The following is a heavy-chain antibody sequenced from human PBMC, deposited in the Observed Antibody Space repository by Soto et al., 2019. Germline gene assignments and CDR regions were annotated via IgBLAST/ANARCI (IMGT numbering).Heavy chain of an antibody. D-gene: IGHD3-3*01. CDR3: AQATIRCWETYGMDV. J-gene: IGHJ6*02. Sequence: EVQLLESGGGLAQPWGSLRLSCAASGFTFSSYAMSWVRQGPGKGLEWVSAISGSGASTFYTYSVKGRFTVSRDNSKNTLDLQMKSLGAADTAVYYCAQATIRCWETYGMDVWGHGTTVAVSS. V-gene: IGHV3-23*01. CDR1: GFTFSSYA. CDR2: ISGSGAST.